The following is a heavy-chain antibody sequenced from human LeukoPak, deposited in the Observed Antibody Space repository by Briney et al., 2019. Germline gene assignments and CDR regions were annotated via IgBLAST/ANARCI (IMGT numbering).Heavy chain of an antibody. V-gene: IGHV3-53*01. CDR3: ETRPYYYASSGYPGY. Sequence: PGGSLRLSCAASGFTVSGNYMSWVRQAPGKGLEWVSVIYSDGSTYYADSVKGRFTISSDNSKNTLYLQINSLRAAATDVYSCETRPYYYASSGYPGYRGPRTLVTASS. J-gene: IGHJ4*02. CDR1: GFTVSGNY. D-gene: IGHD3-22*01. CDR2: IYSDGST.